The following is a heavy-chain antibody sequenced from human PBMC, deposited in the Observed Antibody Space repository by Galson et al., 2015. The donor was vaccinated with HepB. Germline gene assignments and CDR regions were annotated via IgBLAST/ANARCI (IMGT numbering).Heavy chain of an antibody. Sequence: SVKVSCKASGYTFTSYGISWVRQAPGQGLEWMGWISAYNGSTNYAQKLQGRVTMTTDTSTSTAYMELRSLRSDDTAVYYCARDGGGGLYSGSYSDYWGQGALVTVSS. V-gene: IGHV1-18*01. CDR3: ARDGGGGLYSGSYSDY. CDR2: ISAYNGST. J-gene: IGHJ4*02. D-gene: IGHD1-26*01. CDR1: GYTFTSYG.